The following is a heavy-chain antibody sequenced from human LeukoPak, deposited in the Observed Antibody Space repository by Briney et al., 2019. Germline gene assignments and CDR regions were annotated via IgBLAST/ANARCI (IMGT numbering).Heavy chain of an antibody. V-gene: IGHV1-46*01. D-gene: IGHD3-16*02. CDR3: ARELGPGVFEAGFDY. CDR1: GYTFTSYY. CDR2: INPSGGST. Sequence: ASVKVSCKASGYTFTSYYMHWVRQAPGQGLEWMGIINPSGGSTSYAQKFQGRVTMTRDTSTSTVYMELSSLRSEDTAVYYCARELGPGVFEAGFDYWGQGTLVTVSS. J-gene: IGHJ4*02.